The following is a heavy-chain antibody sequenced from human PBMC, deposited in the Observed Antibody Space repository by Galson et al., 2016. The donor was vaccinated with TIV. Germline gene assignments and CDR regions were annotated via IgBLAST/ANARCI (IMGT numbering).Heavy chain of an antibody. CDR1: GYTFTTYY. J-gene: IGHJ4*02. Sequence: SVKVSCKASGYTFTTYYIHWVRQAPGQGLEWMGVIDPSGGGTTYAQKFQARVTMTRDTSTSTVYMGLSSLKSEDTAVYYCTQDLGRRREYWGQGTLVTVSS. CDR2: IDPSGGGT. V-gene: IGHV1-46*01. D-gene: IGHD1-26*01. CDR3: TQDLGRRREY.